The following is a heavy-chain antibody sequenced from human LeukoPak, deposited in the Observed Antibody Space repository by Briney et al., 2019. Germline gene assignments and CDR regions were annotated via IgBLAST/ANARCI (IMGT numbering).Heavy chain of an antibody. CDR2: IIPIFGTA. Sequence: SVKVSCKASGGTFSGYAISWVRQAPGQGLEWMGGIIPIFGTANYAQKFQGRVTITTDESTSTAYMELSSLRSEDTAVYYCARDRDGSGSYGYWGQGTLVTVSS. J-gene: IGHJ4*02. CDR3: ARDRDGSGSYGY. D-gene: IGHD3-10*01. CDR1: GGTFSGYA. V-gene: IGHV1-69*05.